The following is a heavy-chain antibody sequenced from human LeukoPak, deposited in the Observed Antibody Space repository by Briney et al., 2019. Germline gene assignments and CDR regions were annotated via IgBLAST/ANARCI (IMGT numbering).Heavy chain of an antibody. J-gene: IGHJ4*02. D-gene: IGHD3-9*01. V-gene: IGHV1-69*01. CDR2: IIPIFGTA. Sequence: SVKLSCTASVGTFTSYAISWVRQAPGQGLEWMGGIIPIFGTANYAQKFQGRVTITADESTSTAYMELSSLRSEDTAVYYCASPLSGDYWGQGTLVTVSS. CDR1: VGTFTSYA. CDR3: ASPLSGDY.